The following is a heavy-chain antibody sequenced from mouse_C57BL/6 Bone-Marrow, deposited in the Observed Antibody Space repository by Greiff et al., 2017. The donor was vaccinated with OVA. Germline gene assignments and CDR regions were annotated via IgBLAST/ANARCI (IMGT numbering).Heavy chain of an antibody. D-gene: IGHD2-4*01. CDR1: GYTFTSYW. CDR3: AREGIYYDYYVDY. V-gene: IGHV1-55*01. J-gene: IGHJ2*01. Sequence: QVQLQQPGAELVKPGASVKMSCKASGYTFTSYWITWVKQRPGQGLEWIGDIYPGSGSTNYNEKFKRKATLTVDTSYSTAYMQLSSLTSEDSAVYYCAREGIYYDYYVDYWGQGTTLTVSS. CDR2: IYPGSGST.